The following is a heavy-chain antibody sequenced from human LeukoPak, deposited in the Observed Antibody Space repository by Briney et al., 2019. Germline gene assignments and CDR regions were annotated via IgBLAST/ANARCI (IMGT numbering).Heavy chain of an antibody. J-gene: IGHJ4*02. CDR2: IRYDGGNK. D-gene: IGHD3-3*01. V-gene: IGHV3-30*02. CDR1: GFTFSSYG. Sequence: PGGSLRLXCAASGFTFSSYGMHWDRLAPGKGLEWVAFIRYDGGNKYYADSVKGRFTISRDNSKNTLYLQMNSLRAEDTAVYYCAKDQYDFWSGYLVYWGQGTLVTVSS. CDR3: AKDQYDFWSGYLVY.